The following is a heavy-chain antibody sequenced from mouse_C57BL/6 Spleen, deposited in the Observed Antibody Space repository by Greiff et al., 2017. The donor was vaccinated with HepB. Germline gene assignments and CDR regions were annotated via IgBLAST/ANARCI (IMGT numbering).Heavy chain of an antibody. V-gene: IGHV5-12*01. D-gene: IGHD3-2*02. J-gene: IGHJ3*01. CDR2: ISNGGGST. Sequence: EVKVVESGGGLVQPGGSLKLSCAASGFTFSDYYMYWVRQTPEKRLEWVAYISNGGGSTYYPDTVKGRFTISRDNAKNTLYLQMSRLKSEDTAMYYCARPEDSSGYEFAYWGQGTLVTVSA. CDR1: GFTFSDYY. CDR3: ARPEDSSGYEFAY.